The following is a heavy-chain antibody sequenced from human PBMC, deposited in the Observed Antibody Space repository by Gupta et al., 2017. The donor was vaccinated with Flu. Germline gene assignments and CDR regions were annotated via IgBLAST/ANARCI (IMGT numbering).Heavy chain of an antibody. J-gene: IGHJ3*01. CDR1: YTFTEYD. CDR2: VNPNSGNT. V-gene: IGHV1-8*01. Sequence: YTFTEYDRNWLRQAAGQGLEWLGWVNPNSGNTGIAQKFLGRVTLTKDTSLSTVYMELSSLRSDDTAVYYCARSSFGSAFDVWGQGTLVSVSS. D-gene: IGHD1-26*01. CDR3: ARSSFGSAFDV.